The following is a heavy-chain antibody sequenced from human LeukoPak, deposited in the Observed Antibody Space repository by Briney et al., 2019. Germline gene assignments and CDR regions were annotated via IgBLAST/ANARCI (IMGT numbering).Heavy chain of an antibody. CDR3: ARGPYYDSSGYYHAEYFQH. Sequence: GGSLRLSCAVSGFTFSSYGMHWVRHAPGKGLEWVAVIWYDGSNKYYADSVKGRFTISRDNSKNTLYLQMNSLRAEDTAVYYCARGPYYDSSGYYHAEYFQHWGQGTLVTVSS. CDR1: GFTFSSYG. D-gene: IGHD3-22*01. V-gene: IGHV3-33*01. CDR2: IWYDGSNK. J-gene: IGHJ1*01.